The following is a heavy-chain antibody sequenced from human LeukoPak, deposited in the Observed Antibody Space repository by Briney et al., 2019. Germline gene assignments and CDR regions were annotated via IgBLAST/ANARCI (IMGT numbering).Heavy chain of an antibody. CDR2: INPNSGGT. Sequence: ASVKVSCKASGYTFTGYYMHWVRQAPGQGLEWMGRINPNSGGTNYAQKFQGRVTMTRDTSISTAYVELSRLRSDDTAVYYCASDYSSGWYVDYWGQGTLVTVSS. CDR1: GYTFTGYY. CDR3: ASDYSSGWYVDY. J-gene: IGHJ4*02. V-gene: IGHV1-2*06. D-gene: IGHD6-19*01.